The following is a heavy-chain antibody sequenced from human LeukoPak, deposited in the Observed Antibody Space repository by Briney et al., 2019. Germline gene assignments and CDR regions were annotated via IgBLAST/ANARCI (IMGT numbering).Heavy chain of an antibody. CDR3: ARSSSSSWYRALWDLVY. J-gene: IGHJ4*02. CDR1: GYSISSGYY. CDR2: IYYSGST. Sequence: PSETLSLTCTVSGYSISSGYYWGWIRQPPGKGLEWIGSIYYSGSTYYNPSLKSRVTISVDTSKNQFSLKLSSVTAADTAVYYCARSSSSSWYRALWDLVYWGQGTLVTVSS. D-gene: IGHD6-13*01. V-gene: IGHV4-38-2*02.